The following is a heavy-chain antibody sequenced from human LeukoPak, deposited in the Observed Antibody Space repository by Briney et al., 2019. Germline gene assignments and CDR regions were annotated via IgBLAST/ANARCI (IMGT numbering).Heavy chain of an antibody. Sequence: ASVKVSCKASGYTFTGYYMHWVRQAPGKGLEWVANIKQDGSEQYYVDSVKGRFTVSRDNAKNSLHLQMNSLRVEDTAVYYCAGGSGWTTNYWGQGTLVTVSS. V-gene: IGHV3-7*04. D-gene: IGHD3-3*01. CDR3: AGGSGWTTNY. CDR2: IKQDGSEQ. J-gene: IGHJ4*02. CDR1: GYTFTGYY.